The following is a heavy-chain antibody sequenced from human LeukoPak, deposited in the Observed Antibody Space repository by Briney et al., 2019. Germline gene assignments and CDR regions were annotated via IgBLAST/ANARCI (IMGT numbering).Heavy chain of an antibody. Sequence: SQTLSLTCAISGDSVSSNSAAWNWIRQSPSRGLEWLGRTYYRSKWYNDYADSVKSRIHINADTSENQFSLQLNSVTPDDTAMYYCARSWKGTTSPWDYWGQGTLVTVSA. V-gene: IGHV6-1*01. D-gene: IGHD1-1*01. CDR3: ARSWKGTTSPWDY. CDR1: GDSVSSNSAA. CDR2: TYYRSKWYN. J-gene: IGHJ4*02.